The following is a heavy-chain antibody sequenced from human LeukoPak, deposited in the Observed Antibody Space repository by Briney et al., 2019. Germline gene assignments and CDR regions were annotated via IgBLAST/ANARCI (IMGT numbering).Heavy chain of an antibody. CDR3: ARGEYFDWARFDY. D-gene: IGHD3-9*01. Sequence: PGGSLRLSCAASGFTFSSYEMNWVRQAPGKGLEWVSYISSSGSTIYYADSVKGRFTISRDNAKNSLYLQMNSLRAEDTAVYYCARGEYFDWARFDYWGQGTLVTVSS. J-gene: IGHJ4*02. V-gene: IGHV3-48*03. CDR1: GFTFSSYE. CDR2: ISSSGSTI.